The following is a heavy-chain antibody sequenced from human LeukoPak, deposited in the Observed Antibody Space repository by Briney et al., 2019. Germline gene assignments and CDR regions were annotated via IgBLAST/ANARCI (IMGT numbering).Heavy chain of an antibody. Sequence: SVKVSCKASGGTFSSYAISWARQAPGQGLEWMGGIIPIFGTANYAQKFQGRVTITADESTSTAYMELSSLRSEDTAVYYCAVNCSSTSCHFDYWGQGTLVTVSS. CDR3: AVNCSSTSCHFDY. CDR1: GGTFSSYA. D-gene: IGHD2-2*01. CDR2: IIPIFGTA. J-gene: IGHJ4*02. V-gene: IGHV1-69*13.